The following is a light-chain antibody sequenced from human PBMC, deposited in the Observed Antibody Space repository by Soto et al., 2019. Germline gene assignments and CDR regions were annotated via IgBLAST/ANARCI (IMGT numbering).Light chain of an antibody. V-gene: IGKV1-5*01. CDR1: ESITTW. CDR2: DAS. Sequence: DIQLTQSPSTLSASVGDRVTITCRASESITTWLAWYQQKPGKAPKVLIHDASTLESGVPSRFSGSGSGTEFTLTISSLQPDDFAAYFCHQYNTFPYTFGQGTKPETK. J-gene: IGKJ2*01. CDR3: HQYNTFPYT.